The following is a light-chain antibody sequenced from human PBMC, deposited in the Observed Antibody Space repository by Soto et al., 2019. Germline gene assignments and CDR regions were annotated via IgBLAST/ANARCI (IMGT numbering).Light chain of an antibody. CDR3: QQYGSSPRIT. Sequence: EIVLTHSPSTLSQTQGEKCTLSCRASQSISSHSLAWYQQKPGQAPRLFIYGAYSRATGIPDRFSGSGSGAHFTLTISRLETEDFALYYCQQYGSSPRITFGQGTRVEIK. V-gene: IGKV3-20*01. J-gene: IGKJ5*01. CDR1: QSISSHS. CDR2: GAY.